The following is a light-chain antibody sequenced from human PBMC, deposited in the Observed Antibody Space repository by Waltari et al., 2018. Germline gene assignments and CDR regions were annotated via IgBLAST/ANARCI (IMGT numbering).Light chain of an antibody. CDR2: DAS. J-gene: IGKJ1*01. V-gene: IGKV1-39*01. CDR1: QIISSR. CDR3: QQSYDSWT. Sequence: DIRMTQSPSSLSASVGARVPITCRTSQIISSRLNWYQHKPGKAPRLLIFDASTLQSGVPLRFSGFRSGTEFTLTIDSLQPEDFATYYCQQSYDSWTFGQGTKVE.